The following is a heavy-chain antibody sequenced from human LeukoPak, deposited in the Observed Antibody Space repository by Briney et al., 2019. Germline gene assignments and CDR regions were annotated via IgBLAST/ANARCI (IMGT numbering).Heavy chain of an antibody. D-gene: IGHD3-3*01. CDR2: ITGDGGTT. CDR3: AKGHFGAGHY. J-gene: IGHJ4*02. CDR1: GFTFGDYT. Sequence: PGGSPRLSCAASGFTFGDYTMHWFRQPPGRGLQWVSLITGDGGTTSYAGSVKGRFTISRDNSKNSLYLHMNSLRNEDTALYYCAKGHFGAGHYWGQGTLVTVSS. V-gene: IGHV3-43*02.